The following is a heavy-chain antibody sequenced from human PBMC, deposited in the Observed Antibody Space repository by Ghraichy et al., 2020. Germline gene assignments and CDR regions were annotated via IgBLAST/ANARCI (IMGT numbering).Heavy chain of an antibody. Sequence: GGSLRLSCAASGFVFHHYWMTLVRQAPGKGLEWVANIKPDGTEAFYLDSVKDRFTFSRDNTEKSLVLQLRNLRAEDTAIYYCARGGGYGWDHWGQGTRVTVSS. CDR3: ARGGGYGWDH. J-gene: IGHJ4*02. CDR2: IKPDGTEA. D-gene: IGHD3-22*01. CDR1: GFVFHHYW. V-gene: IGHV3-7*03.